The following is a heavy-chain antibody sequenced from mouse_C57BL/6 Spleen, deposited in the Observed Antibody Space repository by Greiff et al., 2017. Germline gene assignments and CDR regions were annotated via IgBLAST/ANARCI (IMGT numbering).Heavy chain of an antibody. J-gene: IGHJ2*01. D-gene: IGHD1-1*01. CDR2: IYPGDGDT. CDR1: GYAFSSYW. CDR3: ARLGYYGSSLD. V-gene: IGHV1-80*01. Sequence: VKLMESGAELVKPGASVKISCKASGYAFSSYWMNWVKQRPGKGLEWIGQIYPGDGDTNYNGKFKGKATLTADKSSSTAYMQLSSLTSEDSAVYFCARLGYYGSSLDWGQGTTLTVSS.